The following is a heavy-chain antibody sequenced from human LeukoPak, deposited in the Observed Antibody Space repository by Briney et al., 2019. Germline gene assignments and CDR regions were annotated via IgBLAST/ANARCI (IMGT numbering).Heavy chain of an antibody. J-gene: IGHJ6*03. V-gene: IGHV1-69*05. CDR1: GGTFSSYA. CDR2: IIPIFGTA. D-gene: IGHD2-15*01. CDR3: ARVVAATRPGYYYYYMDV. Sequence: SEKVSCKASGGTFSSYAISWVRQAPGQGLEWMGGIIPIFGTANYAQKFQGRVTITTDESTSTAYMELSSLRSEDTAVYYCARVVAATRPGYYYYYMDVWGKGTTVTVSS.